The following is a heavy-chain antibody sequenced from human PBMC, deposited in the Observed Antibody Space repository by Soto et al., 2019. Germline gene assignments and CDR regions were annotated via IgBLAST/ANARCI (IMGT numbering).Heavy chain of an antibody. CDR1: GFTFSGSA. V-gene: IGHV3-73*02. CDR3: ARGVYDFWSGHPKGLDY. CDR2: IRNKANNYAT. D-gene: IGHD3-3*01. J-gene: IGHJ4*02. Sequence: EVQLVESGGGLVQPGGSLKLSCAASGFTFSGSAMHWVRQASGKGLEWVDRIRNKANNYATAYAVSVKGRFTISRDDSRNTAYLQMNSLKTEDTAVYYCARGVYDFWSGHPKGLDYWGQGTVVTVSS.